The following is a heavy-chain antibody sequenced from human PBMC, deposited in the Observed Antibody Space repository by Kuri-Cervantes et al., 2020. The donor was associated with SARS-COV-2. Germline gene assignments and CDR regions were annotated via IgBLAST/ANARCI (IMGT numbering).Heavy chain of an antibody. CDR3: ASTYDFWSGQSLNY. Sequence: ASVKVSCKASGYTFTSYGISWVQQAPGQGLEWMGWISAYNGNTNYAQKLQGRVTMTTDTSTSTAYMELSSLRSEDTAVYYCASTYDFWSGQSLNYWGQGTLVTVSS. CDR1: GYTFTSYG. J-gene: IGHJ4*02. V-gene: IGHV1-18*01. CDR2: ISAYNGNT. D-gene: IGHD3-3*01.